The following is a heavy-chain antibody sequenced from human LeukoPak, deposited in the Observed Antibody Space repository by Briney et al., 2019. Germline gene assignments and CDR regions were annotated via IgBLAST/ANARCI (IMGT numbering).Heavy chain of an antibody. CDR3: ARTGVLLWFGESYFDY. Sequence: ASVKVSCKASGYTFTGYYMNWVRQAPGQGLEWMGWINPNSGGANYARKFQGRVTMTREESTSTAYMELSRLRSDDTAVYYCARTGVLLWFGESYFDYWGQGTLVTVSS. V-gene: IGHV1-2*02. CDR2: INPNSGGA. D-gene: IGHD3-10*01. CDR1: GYTFTGYY. J-gene: IGHJ4*02.